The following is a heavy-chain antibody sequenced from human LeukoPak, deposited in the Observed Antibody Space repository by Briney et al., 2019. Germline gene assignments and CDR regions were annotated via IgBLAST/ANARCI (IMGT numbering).Heavy chain of an antibody. CDR1: GGSISSYY. D-gene: IGHD3-9*01. Sequence: HPSETLSLTCTVSGGSISSYYWSWIRQPPGKGLEWIGYIYHSGSTNYKPSLKSRVTISVDTSKNQFSLKLSSVTAADTAVYYCARGLDYDILTGPPWHYYMDVWGKGTTVTISS. CDR3: ARGLDYDILTGPPWHYYMDV. CDR2: IYHSGST. V-gene: IGHV4-59*01. J-gene: IGHJ6*03.